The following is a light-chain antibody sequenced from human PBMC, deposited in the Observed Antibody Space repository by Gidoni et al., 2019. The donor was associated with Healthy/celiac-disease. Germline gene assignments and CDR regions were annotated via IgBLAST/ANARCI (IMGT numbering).Light chain of an antibody. CDR2: DVS. CDR3: CSYAGSYTFVV. J-gene: IGLJ2*01. Sequence: QSALTQPRSVSGSPGQPVTISCTGTSSDVGGYNYVSWYQQHPGKAPKLMIYDVSQRPSGFPDRFSGSKSGNTASLAISGLQAEDEADYYCCSYAGSYTFVVFGGGTKLTVL. V-gene: IGLV2-11*01. CDR1: SSDVGGYNY.